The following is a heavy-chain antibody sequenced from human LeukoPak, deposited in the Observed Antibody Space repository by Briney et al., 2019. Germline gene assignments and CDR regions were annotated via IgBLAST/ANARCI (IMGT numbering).Heavy chain of an antibody. CDR1: GFTFSSYA. J-gene: IGHJ4*02. Sequence: GGSLRLSCAASGFTFSSYAMSWVRQAPGKGLEWVSYISSSGSTIYYADSVKGRFTISRDNAKNSLYLQMNSLRAEDTAVYYCARDSMVRGVPLDYWGQGTPVTVSS. D-gene: IGHD3-10*01. V-gene: IGHV3-48*03. CDR2: ISSSGSTI. CDR3: ARDSMVRGVPLDY.